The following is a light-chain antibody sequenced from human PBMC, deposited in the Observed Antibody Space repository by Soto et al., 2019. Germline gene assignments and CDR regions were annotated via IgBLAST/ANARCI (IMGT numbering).Light chain of an antibody. J-gene: IGKJ1*01. CDR1: QGIRNE. CDR2: AAS. Sequence: IHMTQSPSSLSASLGDRVTITCRASQGIRNELGWYQQKPGKAPKLLIYAASSLQSGVPSRFSGSASGTDFTLTISSLQPEDFATYYCLQDYNYPRAFGQGTKVDIK. V-gene: IGKV1-6*01. CDR3: LQDYNYPRA.